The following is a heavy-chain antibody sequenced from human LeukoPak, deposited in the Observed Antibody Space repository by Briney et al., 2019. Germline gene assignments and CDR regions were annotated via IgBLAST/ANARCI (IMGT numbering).Heavy chain of an antibody. CDR3: ASTAGNPPY. V-gene: IGHV4-61*05. D-gene: IGHD6-13*01. CDR2: IYYSGST. Sequence: SETLSLTCTVSGGSISSSSYYWGWIRQPPGKGLEWIGYIYYSGSTNYNPSLKSRVTISVDTSKNQFSLKLSSVTAADTAVYYCASTAGNPPYWGQGTLVTVSS. CDR1: GGSISSSSYY. J-gene: IGHJ4*02.